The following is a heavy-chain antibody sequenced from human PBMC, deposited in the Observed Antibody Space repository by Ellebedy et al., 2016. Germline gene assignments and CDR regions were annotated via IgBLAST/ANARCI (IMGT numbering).Heavy chain of an antibody. D-gene: IGHD5-18*01. V-gene: IGHV4-39*07. J-gene: IGHJ4*02. CDR2: IYNNGNT. CDR1: GGSISRSTYY. CDR3: ARSPGGYTYGSDY. Sequence: SETLSLXXAVSGGSISRSTYYWGWIRQPPGKGLEWIGSIYNNGNTYYTPSLQSRVTMSVDTSKNQFSLKLSSVTAADTAVYYCARSPGGYTYGSDYWGQGTLVTVSS.